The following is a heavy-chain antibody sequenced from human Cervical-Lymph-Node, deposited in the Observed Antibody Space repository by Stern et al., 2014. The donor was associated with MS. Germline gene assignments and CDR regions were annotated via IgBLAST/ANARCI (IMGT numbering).Heavy chain of an antibody. CDR1: GFTLSLYA. Sequence: VQLVQSGGGVVQPGRSLRLSCAASGFTLSLYAMHWVRQAPGKGLEWVAVNSDEGSKEHYAESVKGRFTISRDNSKNTLFLQMDSLRLEDTAVYYCARDTAALIDYWGQGTLVTVSA. CDR3: ARDTAALIDY. V-gene: IGHV3-30*01. D-gene: IGHD6-13*01. CDR2: NSDEGSKE. J-gene: IGHJ4*02.